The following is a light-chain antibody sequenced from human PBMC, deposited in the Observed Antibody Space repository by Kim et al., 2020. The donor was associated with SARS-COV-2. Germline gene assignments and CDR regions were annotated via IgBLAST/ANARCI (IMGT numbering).Light chain of an antibody. CDR1: NWGDRF. CDR3: QAWDSSTVV. CDR2: QDN. J-gene: IGLJ2*01. Sequence: SVSPGQTPSITWSGYNWGDRFASWYQQKPGQSPVLVIYQDNKRPSGTPERFSGSSSGNTATLTISGTQATDEADYYCQAWDSSTVVFGGGTQLTVL. V-gene: IGLV3-1*01.